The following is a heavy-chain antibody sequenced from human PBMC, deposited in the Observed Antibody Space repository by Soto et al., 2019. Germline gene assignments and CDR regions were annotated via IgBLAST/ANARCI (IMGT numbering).Heavy chain of an antibody. Sequence: ESGGGLVQPGGSLRLSCAASGFTFSSYAMNWVRQAPGKGLEWVSVISGSGGSTYYAESVKGRFTISRDNSKNTLYLQMNSLXXXDTAVXYXXXRGXGSYYDYWGQGTLVTVSS. J-gene: IGHJ4*02. D-gene: IGHD3-10*01. V-gene: IGHV3-23*01. CDR1: GFTFSSYA. CDR2: ISGSGGST. CDR3: XXRGXGSYYDY.